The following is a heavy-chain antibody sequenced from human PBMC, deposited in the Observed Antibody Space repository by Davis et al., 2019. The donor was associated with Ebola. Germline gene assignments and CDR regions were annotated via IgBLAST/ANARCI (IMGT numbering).Heavy chain of an antibody. J-gene: IGHJ4*02. Sequence: MPSQTLSLTCTLSGDSISSYHWSWIRQSPGKVLEWIGYIYYSGSTFYNPSLKSRVTISLDTSKNQFSLQLNSVTPTDTAVYYCARWTGGYLGREYYVDYWGQGTLVTVSS. V-gene: IGHV4-59*01. D-gene: IGHD1-26*01. CDR3: ARWTGGYLGREYYVDY. CDR1: GDSISSYH. CDR2: IYYSGST.